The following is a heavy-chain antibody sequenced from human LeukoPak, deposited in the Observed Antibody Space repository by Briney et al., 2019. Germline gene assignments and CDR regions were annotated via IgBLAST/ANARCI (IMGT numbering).Heavy chain of an antibody. V-gene: IGHV5-51*01. Sequence: GESLKISCQGSGYSFSTCWIAWVRQMPGKGLELMGIIYPGDSDTRYSPPFQGQGPISAAKSISTAYLQWSSLTVSDRARYYCARHGVTGSSSSPNDYWGQGTLVTVSS. J-gene: IGHJ4*02. CDR1: GYSFSTCW. CDR3: ARHGVTGSSSSPNDY. D-gene: IGHD6-6*01. CDR2: IYPGDSDT.